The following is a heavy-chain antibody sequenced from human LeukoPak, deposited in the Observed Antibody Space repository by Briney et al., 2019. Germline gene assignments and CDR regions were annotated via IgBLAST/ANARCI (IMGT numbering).Heavy chain of an antibody. D-gene: IGHD2-2*01. CDR1: GGSFSGYY. Sequence: PSETLSLTCAVYGGSFSGYYWSWIRQPPGKGLEWIGEINHSGSTNYNPSLKSRVTISMDTSKNQFSLKLSSVTAADTAVYYCARESNCSSTSCYMWDYWGQGTLVTVSS. V-gene: IGHV4-34*01. CDR3: ARESNCSSTSCYMWDY. J-gene: IGHJ4*02. CDR2: INHSGST.